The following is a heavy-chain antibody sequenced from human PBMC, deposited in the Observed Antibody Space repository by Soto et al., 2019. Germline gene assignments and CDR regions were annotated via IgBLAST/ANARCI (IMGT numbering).Heavy chain of an antibody. CDR2: TYYRSQWYN. Sequence: PSQTLSLTCVISGDSVSSNSAAWNWIRQSPSRGLEWLGRTYYRSQWYNDYAVSVKGRIIINPDTSKNQFSLQLSSVTPEDTAVYYCARTVAHDYYYKGVDVWGQGTTVTVSS. J-gene: IGHJ6*02. V-gene: IGHV6-1*01. D-gene: IGHD6-19*01. CDR1: GDSVSSNSAA. CDR3: ARTVAHDYYYKGVDV.